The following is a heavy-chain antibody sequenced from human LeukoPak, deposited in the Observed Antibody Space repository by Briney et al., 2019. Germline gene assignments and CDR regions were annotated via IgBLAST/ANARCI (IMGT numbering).Heavy chain of an antibody. J-gene: IGHJ4*02. D-gene: IGHD1-1*01. Sequence: GGSLRLSCTASGFSFSGHWMHWARQLPGKGLVWVSRISPTGSTTSYADSVKGRFTVSRDNAKNTLYLQVNNLRAEDTAVYYCARGPNGNWSGLDFWGQGTLLTVSS. CDR3: ARGPNGNWSGLDF. CDR1: GFSFSGHW. CDR2: ISPTGSTT. V-gene: IGHV3-74*01.